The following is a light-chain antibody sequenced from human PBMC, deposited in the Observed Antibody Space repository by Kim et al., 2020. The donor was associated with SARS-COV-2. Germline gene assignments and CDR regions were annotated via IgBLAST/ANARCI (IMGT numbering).Light chain of an antibody. CDR3: LQRNSYPIA. J-gene: IGKJ5*01. Sequence: DIQMTQSPSSLSASVGDRVTITCRASQAIRNDLGWYQQNPGRAPKRLIYGASSLQSGVPSRFSGSGSGTEFTLTISSLQPEDFATYFCLQRNSYPIACGQGTRLEIK. CDR1: QAIRND. V-gene: IGKV1-17*01. CDR2: GAS.